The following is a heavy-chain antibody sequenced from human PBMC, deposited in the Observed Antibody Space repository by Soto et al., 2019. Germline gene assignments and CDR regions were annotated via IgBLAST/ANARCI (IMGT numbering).Heavy chain of an antibody. J-gene: IGHJ4*02. Sequence: GASVKVSCKASGYTFPNYYIFWVRQAPGQGLEWMGLITPSDGSTNYAQRFQGRVTMTRDTSTSTVYMEVSSLKAEDTAVYYCAREGGHWGQGTLV. CDR1: GYTFPNYY. V-gene: IGHV1-46*01. CDR3: AREGGH. CDR2: ITPSDGST.